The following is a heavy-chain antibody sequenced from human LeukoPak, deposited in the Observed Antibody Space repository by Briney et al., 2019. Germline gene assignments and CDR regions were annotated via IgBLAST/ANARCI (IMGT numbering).Heavy chain of an antibody. CDR2: IYYSGST. V-gene: IGHV4-59*01. Sequence: SESLSLTCTVSGGSINSFYWSWIRQPPGKGLEWVGCIYYSGSTNYNPSLTSRVTLSVDTSKTKFSLRLSSLTAAHTPVYYVARGAWDDVLTLFDYWGQGTLVTVSS. J-gene: IGHJ4*02. D-gene: IGHD3-9*01. CDR3: ARGAWDDVLTLFDY. CDR1: GGSINSFY.